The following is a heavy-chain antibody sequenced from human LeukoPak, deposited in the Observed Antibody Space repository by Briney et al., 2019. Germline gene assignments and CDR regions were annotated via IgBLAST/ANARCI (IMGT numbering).Heavy chain of an antibody. CDR2: ISSSSSYI. CDR3: ARAEWFGESPFDY. J-gene: IGHJ4*02. Sequence: PGGSLRLSCAASGFTFSSYSMNWVRQAPGKGLEWVSSISSSSSYIYYADSVKGRFTISRDNAKNSLYLQMNSLRAEDTAVYYCARAEWFGESPFDYWGQGTLVTVSS. D-gene: IGHD3-10*01. CDR1: GFTFSSYS. V-gene: IGHV3-21*01.